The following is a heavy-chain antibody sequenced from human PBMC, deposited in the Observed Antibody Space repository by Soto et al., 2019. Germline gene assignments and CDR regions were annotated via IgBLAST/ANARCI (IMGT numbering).Heavy chain of an antibody. CDR2: ISGNGAGT. J-gene: IGHJ4*02. Sequence: EVQLLESGGGLVQPGGSLRLSCAASGFTFSTYGMSWVSQAPGKGLEWVSSISGNGAGTYYADSVKGRFTISRDNSKNTLFLQMNSLRAEDTAVYYCAKLVSAAGTNYWGQGTLVTVSS. CDR1: GFTFSTYG. V-gene: IGHV3-23*01. D-gene: IGHD6-13*01. CDR3: AKLVSAAGTNY.